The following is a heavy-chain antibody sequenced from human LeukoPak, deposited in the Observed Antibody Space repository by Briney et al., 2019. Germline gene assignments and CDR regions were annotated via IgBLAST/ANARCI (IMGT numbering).Heavy chain of an antibody. Sequence: ALVKVSCKASGYTFTSYDINWVRQATGQALEWMGWMNPNSGNTGYAQKFQGRVTMTRNTSISTAYMELSSLRSEDTAVYYCARVPRIRDSSGYYVYWGQGTLVTVSS. V-gene: IGHV1-8*01. CDR2: MNPNSGNT. CDR1: GYTFTSYD. J-gene: IGHJ4*02. CDR3: ARVPRIRDSSGYYVY. D-gene: IGHD3-22*01.